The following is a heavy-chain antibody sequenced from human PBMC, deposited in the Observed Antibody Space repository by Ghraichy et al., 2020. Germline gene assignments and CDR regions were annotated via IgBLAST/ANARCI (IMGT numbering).Heavy chain of an antibody. CDR3: AREKRGCDY. Sequence: GESLNISCAASGFTVSSNYMSWVRQAPGKGLEWVSVIYSGGSTYYADSVKGRFTISRDNSKNTLYLQMNSLRAEDTAVYYCAREKRGCDYWGQGTLVTVSS. D-gene: IGHD3-16*01. CDR1: GFTVSSNY. CDR2: IYSGGST. J-gene: IGHJ4*02. V-gene: IGHV3-66*01.